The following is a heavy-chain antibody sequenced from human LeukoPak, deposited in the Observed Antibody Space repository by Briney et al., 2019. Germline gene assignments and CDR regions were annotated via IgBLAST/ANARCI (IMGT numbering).Heavy chain of an antibody. J-gene: IGHJ4*02. D-gene: IGHD3-10*01. CDR2: ISYGGSEK. CDR3: ARERTGNFDC. Sequence: PGGSLRLSCAASGFTFSTYAMHWVRQAPGKGLEWVAAISYGGSEKYYADSVKGRFTISRDNSKNTLYLQMNSLRAEDTAVYYCARERTGNFDCWGQGTLVTVSS. V-gene: IGHV3-30-3*01. CDR1: GFTFSTYA.